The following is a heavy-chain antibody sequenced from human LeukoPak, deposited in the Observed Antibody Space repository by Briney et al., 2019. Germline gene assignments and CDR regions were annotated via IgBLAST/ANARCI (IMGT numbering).Heavy chain of an antibody. Sequence: PGGSLRLSCAASGFTFSSYAMSWVRQAPGKGLEWVSAISGSGGSTYYADSVKGRFTISRDNSKNTLYLQMNSQRAEDTAVYYCARAYSSGWYQPQNPDYWGQGTLVTVSS. CDR2: ISGSGGST. D-gene: IGHD6-19*01. CDR1: GFTFSSYA. CDR3: ARAYSSGWYQPQNPDY. J-gene: IGHJ4*02. V-gene: IGHV3-23*01.